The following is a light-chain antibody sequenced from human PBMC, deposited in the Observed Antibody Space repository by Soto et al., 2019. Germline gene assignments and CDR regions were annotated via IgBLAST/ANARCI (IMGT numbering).Light chain of an antibody. CDR3: QQRSNWPMYT. CDR2: DAS. CDR1: QSVNSY. Sequence: EIVLTHSPATLSLSPGERATLSCRASQSVNSYLAWYQQKPGQAPRLLIYDASSRATGIPARFSGSGSGTDFTLTISSLEPEDFAVYYCQQRSNWPMYTFGQGTKLEIK. J-gene: IGKJ2*01. V-gene: IGKV3-11*01.